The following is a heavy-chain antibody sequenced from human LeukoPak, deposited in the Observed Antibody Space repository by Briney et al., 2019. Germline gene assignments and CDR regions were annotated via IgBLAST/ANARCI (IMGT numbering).Heavy chain of an antibody. V-gene: IGHV3-23*01. J-gene: IGHJ4*02. Sequence: PGGSLRLSCAASRFTFSSYAMSWVRQAPGKGLEWVSAISGSGGSTYYADSVKGRFTISRDNSKNTLYLQMNSLRAEDTAVYYCASSEGYCSSTSCHYPFDYWGQGTLVTVSS. CDR2: ISGSGGST. CDR3: ASSEGYCSSTSCHYPFDY. CDR1: RFTFSSYA. D-gene: IGHD2-2*01.